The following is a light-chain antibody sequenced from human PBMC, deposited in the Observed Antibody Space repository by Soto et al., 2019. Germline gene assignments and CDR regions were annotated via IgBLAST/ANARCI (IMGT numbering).Light chain of an antibody. V-gene: IGLV7-46*01. Sequence: QAVVTPQPSLTVSPGGTVPLTCGSSTGAVPYRQSPYWLHHNPGHAPRTQIYQSTTKHARTPARFSVSLPGSKSALTLAGAQPEDDAEYYCLLSYTGPSVFGTRTKGTV. CDR1: TGAVPYRQS. CDR2: QST. J-gene: IGLJ1*01. CDR3: LLSYTGPSV.